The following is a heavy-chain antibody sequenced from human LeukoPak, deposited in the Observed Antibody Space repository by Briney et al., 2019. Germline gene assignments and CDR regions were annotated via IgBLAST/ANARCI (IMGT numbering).Heavy chain of an antibody. V-gene: IGHV4-39*01. D-gene: IGHD3-10*01. J-gene: IGHJ5*02. Sequence: PSETLSLTCTVSGGSISSGGYYWSWIRQPPGKGLEWIGTIYYSGSTYYNPSLKSRLTISVDTSKNQFSLKLSSVTAADTAVYYCAGQKTSYYYGSGSYYSRFDPWGQGTLVTVSS. CDR2: IYYSGST. CDR1: GGSISSGGYY. CDR3: AGQKTSYYYGSGSYYSRFDP.